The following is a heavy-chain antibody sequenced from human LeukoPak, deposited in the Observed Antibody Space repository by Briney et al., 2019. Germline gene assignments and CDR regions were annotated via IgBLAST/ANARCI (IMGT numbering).Heavy chain of an antibody. CDR2: ISAYNGNT. D-gene: IGHD3-22*01. CDR3: ARDRRRYYDSSGYLQFDY. Sequence: ASVKVSCKASGCTFTSYGISWVRQAPGQGLEWMGWISAYNGNTNYAQKLQGRVTMTTDTSTSTAYMELRSLRSDDTAVYYCARDRRRYYDSSGYLQFDYWGQGTLVTVSS. CDR1: GCTFTSYG. J-gene: IGHJ4*02. V-gene: IGHV1-18*01.